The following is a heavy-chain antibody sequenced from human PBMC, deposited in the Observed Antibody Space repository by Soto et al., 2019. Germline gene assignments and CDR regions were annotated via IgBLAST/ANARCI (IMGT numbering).Heavy chain of an antibody. CDR1: GDSISSSKW. Sequence: QVQLQESGPGLVKPSGTLSLTCAVSGDSISSSKWWTWVRQPPGKGLEGIGDTLHSWDTNYNQSLKSLSIISVDKSKTQFSLELTSVTAADTAVYYCAYSPGWFRHDVWGQGTLVIVSP. V-gene: IGHV4-4*02. CDR3: AYSPGWFRHDV. CDR2: TLHSWDT. D-gene: IGHD6-19*01. J-gene: IGHJ3*01.